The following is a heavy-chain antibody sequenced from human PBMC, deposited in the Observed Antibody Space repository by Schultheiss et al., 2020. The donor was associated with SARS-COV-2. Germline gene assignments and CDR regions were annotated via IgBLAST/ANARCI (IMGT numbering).Heavy chain of an antibody. CDR1: GFTFSSYA. CDR2: ISYDGSNK. CDR3: AKDLSGIAARPRYWYFDL. Sequence: GGSLRLSCAASGFTFSSYAMHWVRQAPGKGLKWVAVISYDGSNKYYADSVKGRFTISRDNSKNTLYLQMNSLRAEDTAVYYCAKDLSGIAARPRYWYFDLWGRGTLVTGSS. D-gene: IGHD6-6*01. V-gene: IGHV3-30-3*01. J-gene: IGHJ2*01.